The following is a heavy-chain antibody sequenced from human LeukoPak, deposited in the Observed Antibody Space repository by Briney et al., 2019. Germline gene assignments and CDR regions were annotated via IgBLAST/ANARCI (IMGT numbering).Heavy chain of an antibody. CDR2: ISGSGGST. V-gene: IGHV3-23*01. CDR3: ALGELGRKEFDAFDI. D-gene: IGHD1-26*01. CDR1: GFTFSSYA. J-gene: IGHJ3*02. Sequence: PGGSLRLSCAASGFTFSSYAMSWVRQAPGKGLEWVSAISGSGGSTYYADSVKGRFTISRDNSKNTLYLQMNSLRAEDTAVYYCALGELGRKEFDAFDIWGQGTMVTVSS.